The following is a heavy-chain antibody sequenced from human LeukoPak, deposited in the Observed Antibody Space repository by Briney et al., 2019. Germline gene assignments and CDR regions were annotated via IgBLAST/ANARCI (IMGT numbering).Heavy chain of an antibody. CDR1: GFTFSSYA. J-gene: IGHJ4*02. D-gene: IGHD3-22*01. CDR3: AKDGYDSSGYYTTPFDY. CDR2: ISGSGGST. Sequence: TGGSLRLSCAASGFTFSSYAMSWVRQAPGKGLEWVSAISGSGGSTYYADSVKGGFTISRDNSKNTLYLQMNSLRAEDTAVYYCAKDGYDSSGYYTTPFDYWGQGTLVTVSS. V-gene: IGHV3-23*01.